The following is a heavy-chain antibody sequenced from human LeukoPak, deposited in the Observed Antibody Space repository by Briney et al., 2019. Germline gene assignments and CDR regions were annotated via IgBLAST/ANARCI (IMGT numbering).Heavy chain of an antibody. CDR3: ARAPNWNDPDY. V-gene: IGHV3-30-3*01. CDR2: ISYDGSNK. Sequence: GGSLRLSCAASGFTFSSYAMHWVRQAPGKGLEWVAVISYDGSNKYYADSVKGRFTISRDNSKNTLYLQMNSLRAEDTAVYYCARAPNWNDPDYWGQGTLVTVSS. D-gene: IGHD1-20*01. J-gene: IGHJ4*02. CDR1: GFTFSSYA.